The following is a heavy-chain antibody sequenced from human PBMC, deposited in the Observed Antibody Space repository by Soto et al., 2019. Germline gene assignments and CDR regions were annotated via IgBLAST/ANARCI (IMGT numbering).Heavy chain of an antibody. CDR3: ARDKITGLFDY. Sequence: QVHLQQWGAGLLKPSDTLSLTCAVYGGSFSGYSWTWIRQPPGTGLEWIGEINHSGSTNYNPSLKSRVTISGDTSKNQFSLKLTSVTAADTAVYYCARDKITGLFDYWGQGTLVTVSS. CDR2: INHSGST. J-gene: IGHJ4*02. CDR1: GGSFSGYS. D-gene: IGHD2-8*02. V-gene: IGHV4-34*01.